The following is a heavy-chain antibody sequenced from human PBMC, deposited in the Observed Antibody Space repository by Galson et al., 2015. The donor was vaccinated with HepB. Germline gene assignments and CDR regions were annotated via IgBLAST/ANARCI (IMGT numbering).Heavy chain of an antibody. CDR3: ARGDYYGSTFDY. V-gene: IGHV4-30-4*01. CDR1: GGSISSGDYY. J-gene: IGHJ4*02. CDR2: IYYSGST. Sequence: LSLTCTVSGGSISSGDYYWSWIRQPPGKGLEWIGYIYYSGSTYYNPSLKSRVTISVDTSKNQFSLKLSSVTAADTAVYYCARGDYYGSTFDYWGQGTLVTVSS. D-gene: IGHD3-10*01.